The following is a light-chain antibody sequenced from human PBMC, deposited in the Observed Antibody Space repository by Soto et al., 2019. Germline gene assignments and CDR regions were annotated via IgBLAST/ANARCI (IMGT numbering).Light chain of an antibody. CDR1: QGISTY. J-gene: IGKJ4*01. CDR3: QKYNSVPLT. CDR2: AAS. V-gene: IGKV1-27*01. Sequence: DIQMTQSPSSLSASVGDRVTITCRASQGISTYLAWYQQKPGKVPKLLIYAASTLQSGVPSRFSGSGSGTDFTLTISSLQPEEVATYYCQKYNSVPLTFGGGTKVEIK.